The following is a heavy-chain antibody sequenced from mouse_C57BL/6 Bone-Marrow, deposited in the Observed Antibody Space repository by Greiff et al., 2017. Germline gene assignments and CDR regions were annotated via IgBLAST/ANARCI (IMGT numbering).Heavy chain of an antibody. CDR3: TTIIWSYDYVWNFDV. D-gene: IGHD2-4*01. CDR1: GFNIKDDY. V-gene: IGHV14-4*01. CDR2: IYPENGDT. Sequence: EVQLQQSGAELVRPGASVKLSCTASGFNIKDDYMHWVKQRPEQGLEWIGWIYPENGDTEYASKFPGKATITADTSSNTAYLLRSSLSTEDTAVYYCTTIIWSYDYVWNFDVWGTGTTVTVSS. J-gene: IGHJ1*03.